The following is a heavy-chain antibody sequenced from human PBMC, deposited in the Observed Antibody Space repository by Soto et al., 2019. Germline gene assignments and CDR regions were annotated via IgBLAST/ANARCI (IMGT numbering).Heavy chain of an antibody. D-gene: IGHD2-15*01. CDR1: GYTLTELS. J-gene: IGHJ3*02. CDR3: ARGYCSGGSCYSPAFDI. Sequence: ASVKVSCKVSGYTLTELSMHWVRQAPGKGLEWMGGFDPEDGETIYAQKFQGRVTMTEDTSTDTAYMELSSLRSEDTAVYYCARGYCSGGSCYSPAFDIWSQGTMVTVSS. CDR2: FDPEDGET. V-gene: IGHV1-24*01.